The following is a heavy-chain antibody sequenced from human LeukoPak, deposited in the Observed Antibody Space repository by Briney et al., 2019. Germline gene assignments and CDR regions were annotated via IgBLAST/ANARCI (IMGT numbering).Heavy chain of an antibody. CDR1: GDSMSSSHYC. J-gene: IGHJ5*02. V-gene: IGHV4-39*01. Sequence: SETLSLTCTVSGDSMSSSHYCWGWIRQPPGKGLEWIESIYYSGSTYYNPSLKSRVTMSVDPSKKQFSLKLSSVTAADTAVYYCARHAVEAASRWFDPWGQGTLVTVSS. CDR3: ARHAVEAASRWFDP. D-gene: IGHD1-1*01. CDR2: IYYSGST.